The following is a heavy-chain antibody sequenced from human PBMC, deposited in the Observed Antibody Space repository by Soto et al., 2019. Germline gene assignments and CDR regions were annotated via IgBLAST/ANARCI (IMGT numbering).Heavy chain of an antibody. CDR3: ATVLRGEEPYGMDV. V-gene: IGHV1-24*01. Sequence: XAVKVAIKVSGYPLTELSMHWVRQAPGKGLEWMGGFDPEDGETIYAQKFQGRVTMTEDTSTDTAYMELSSLRSEDTAVYYCATVLRGEEPYGMDVWGQGTTVTVSS. D-gene: IGHD3-10*01. CDR1: GYPLTELS. J-gene: IGHJ6*02. CDR2: FDPEDGET.